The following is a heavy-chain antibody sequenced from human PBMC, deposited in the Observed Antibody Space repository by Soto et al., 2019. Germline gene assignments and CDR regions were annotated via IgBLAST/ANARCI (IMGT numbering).Heavy chain of an antibody. CDR3: SRTPEWYGYYYYYYMDV. V-gene: IGHV3-74*01. D-gene: IGHD3-3*01. J-gene: IGHJ6*03. CDR2: INSDGSST. CDR1: GFTFSSYW. Sequence: GGSLRLSCAASGFTFSSYWMHWVRQAPGKGMVWVSRINSDGSSTRYADTVKGRFTISRDNAKNTLYLQMNSLRAEDTAVYYYSRTPEWYGYYYYYYMDVWGKGTTVTVSS.